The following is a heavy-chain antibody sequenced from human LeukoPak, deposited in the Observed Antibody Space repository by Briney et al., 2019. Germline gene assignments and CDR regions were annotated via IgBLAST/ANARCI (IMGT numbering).Heavy chain of an antibody. V-gene: IGHV3-30*02. CDR1: GFTFSSYG. J-gene: IGHJ4*02. D-gene: IGHD4-17*01. CDR3: AKDLGTVTTVTTYFDY. Sequence: GGSLRLSCAASGFTFSSYGMHWVRQAPGKGLEWVAFIRYDGSNKYYADSVKGRFTISRDDSKSTLYLQMNSLRAEDTAVYYCAKDLGTVTTVTTYFDYWGQGTLVTVSS. CDR2: IRYDGSNK.